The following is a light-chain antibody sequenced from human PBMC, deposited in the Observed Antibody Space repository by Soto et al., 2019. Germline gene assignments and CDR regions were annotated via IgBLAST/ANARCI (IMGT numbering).Light chain of an antibody. CDR1: QVMSSW. Sequence: DIQITQSPSSVSAAVGERVTITCRASQVMSSWLAWYQQKPGKAPKLLIFAASTLQSGVPSRFSGSGSRTDFTLTITSLQPEDIGTYYCQQTDTLPSTFGQGTRLEI. CDR3: QQTDTLPST. CDR2: AAS. J-gene: IGKJ5*01. V-gene: IGKV1D-12*01.